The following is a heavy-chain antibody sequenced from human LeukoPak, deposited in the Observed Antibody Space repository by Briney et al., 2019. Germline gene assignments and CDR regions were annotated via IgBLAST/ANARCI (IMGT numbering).Heavy chain of an antibody. D-gene: IGHD4-17*01. CDR1: GFTVSSNY. V-gene: IGHV3-53*01. J-gene: IGHJ6*03. Sequence: PGGSLRLSCAASGFTVSSNYMSWVRQAPGKGLEWGSVIYSGGSTYYADSVKGRFTISRDNSKNTLYLQMNSLRAEDTAVYYCARLTTVTTYYYYYMDVWGKGTTVTVSS. CDR3: ARLTTVTTYYYYYMDV. CDR2: IYSGGST.